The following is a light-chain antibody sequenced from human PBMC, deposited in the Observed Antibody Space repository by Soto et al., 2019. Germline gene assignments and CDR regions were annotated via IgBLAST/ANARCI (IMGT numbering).Light chain of an antibody. CDR3: CSYARSSTLI. J-gene: IGLJ2*01. CDR1: SSDVGTFNL. CDR2: EGT. Sequence: QSALTQPASVSGSPGQSITISCAGTSSDVGTFNLVSWYQQHPGKAPKLIIYEGTKRPSGVSNRFSASKSGNTASLTISGLQAEDEADYYCCSYARSSTLIFGGGTKLTVL. V-gene: IGLV2-23*01.